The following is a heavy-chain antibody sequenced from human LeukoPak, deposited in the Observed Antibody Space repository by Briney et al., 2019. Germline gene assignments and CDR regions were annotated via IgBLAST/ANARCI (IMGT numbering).Heavy chain of an antibody. CDR2: ISGSGGST. CDR3: ARSSSPVNPADY. D-gene: IGHD1-14*01. CDR1: GFTFSSYA. Sequence: GGSLRLSCAASGFTFSSYAMSWVRQAPGQGLEWVSAISGSGGSTYYADSVKGRFTISRDNAKNSLYLQMNSLRAEDTAVYYCARSSSPVNPADYWGQGTLVTVSS. J-gene: IGHJ4*02. V-gene: IGHV3-23*01.